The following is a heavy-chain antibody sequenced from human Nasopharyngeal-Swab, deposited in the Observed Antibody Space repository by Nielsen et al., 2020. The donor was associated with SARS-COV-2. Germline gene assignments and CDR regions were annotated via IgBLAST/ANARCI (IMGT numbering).Heavy chain of an antibody. J-gene: IGHJ4*02. CDR2: INSDGSST. CDR3: ARGRRSFPIDY. CDR1: GFTFSSYW. D-gene: IGHD1-1*01. V-gene: IGHV3-74*01. Sequence: GESLKISCAASGFTFSSYWMHWVRQAPGKGLVWVSRINSDGSSTSYADSVKGRFTISRDNAKNTLYLQMNSLRAEDTAVYYCARGRRSFPIDYWGQGTLVTVSS.